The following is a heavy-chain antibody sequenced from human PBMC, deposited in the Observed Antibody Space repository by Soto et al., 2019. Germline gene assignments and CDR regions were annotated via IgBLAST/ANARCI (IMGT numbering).Heavy chain of an antibody. CDR2: IWYDGSNK. CDR1: GFTFSSYG. Sequence: QVQLVESGGGVVQPGRSLRLSCAASGFTFSSYGMHWVRQAPGKGLEWVAVIWYDGSNKYYADSVKGRFTISRDNSKNTLYLQMNSLRAEDTAVYYCAREVIAAAGSKYFQHWGQGTLVTVSS. V-gene: IGHV3-33*01. J-gene: IGHJ1*01. CDR3: AREVIAAAGSKYFQH. D-gene: IGHD6-13*01.